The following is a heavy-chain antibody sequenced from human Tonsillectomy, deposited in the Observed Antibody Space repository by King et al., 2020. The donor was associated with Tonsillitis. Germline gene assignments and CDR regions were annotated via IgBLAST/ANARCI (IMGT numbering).Heavy chain of an antibody. CDR1: GESFSGYY. V-gene: IGHV4-34*01. J-gene: IGHJ5*02. CDR3: ARGGWRKPNWFDP. Sequence: VQLQQWGAGLLKPSETLSLTCVVYGESFSGYYWSWIRQPPGKGLEWIGEINHSGSTNYNPSLKSRVTISVDTSKNQFSLKLSSVTAADTAVYYCARGGWRKPNWFDPWGQGTLVTVSS. CDR2: INHSGST. D-gene: IGHD5-24*01.